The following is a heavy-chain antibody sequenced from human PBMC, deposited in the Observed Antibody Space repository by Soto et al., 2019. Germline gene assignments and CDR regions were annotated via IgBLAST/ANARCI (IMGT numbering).Heavy chain of an antibody. D-gene: IGHD3-22*01. J-gene: IGHJ4*02. CDR1: GYTFTSYG. CDR3: ARFYSRDGYNHFDY. V-gene: IGHV1-18*01. Sequence: ASVKVSCKASGYTFTSYGISWVRQAPGQGLEWMGWISAYNGNTNYAQKLQGRVTMTTDTSTSTAYMELRSLRSDDTAVYYCARFYSRDGYNHFDYWGQGTLVTVSS. CDR2: ISAYNGNT.